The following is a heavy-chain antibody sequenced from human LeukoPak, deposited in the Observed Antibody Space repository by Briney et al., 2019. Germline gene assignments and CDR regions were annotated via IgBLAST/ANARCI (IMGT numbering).Heavy chain of an antibody. D-gene: IGHD6-13*01. CDR2: IKSKTDGGTT. CDR3: IAPPGAYFDP. V-gene: IGHV3-15*07. J-gene: IGHJ5*02. Sequence: PGGSLRLSCAASGFTFSNAWMNWVRQVPGKGLEWVGRIKSKTDGGTTEYAAPVQGRFTISRDDSKNTLYLQMNSLKTEDTAVYYCIAPPGAYFDPWGQGTLVTVSS. CDR1: GFTFSNAW.